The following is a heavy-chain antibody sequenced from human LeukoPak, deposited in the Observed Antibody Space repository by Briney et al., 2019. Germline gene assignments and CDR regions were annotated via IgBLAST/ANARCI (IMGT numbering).Heavy chain of an antibody. CDR3: AREVGFLEWLPYNWFDP. CDR2: IYHTGST. Sequence: SETLSLTCDVSGGSISSGLYSWSWIRQPLGKGLEWIGYIYHTGSTYYNPSLKSRVTISVDTSKNQFSLRLSSVTAADTAVYYCAREVGFLEWLPYNWFDPWGQGTLVTVSS. CDR1: GGSISSGLYS. D-gene: IGHD3-3*01. J-gene: IGHJ5*02. V-gene: IGHV4-30-2*01.